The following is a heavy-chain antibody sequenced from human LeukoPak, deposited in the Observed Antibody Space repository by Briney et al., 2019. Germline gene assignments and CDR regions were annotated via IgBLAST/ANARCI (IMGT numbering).Heavy chain of an antibody. Sequence: ASVKVSCKASGYTFTSYGISWVRQATGQGLEWMGWMNPNCGNTGYAQKFQGRVTMTRNTSISTAYMELSSLRSEDTAVYYCARVGPASLEDGYNFDYWGQGTLVTVSS. D-gene: IGHD5-24*01. CDR1: GYTFTSYG. CDR2: MNPNCGNT. V-gene: IGHV1-8*02. CDR3: ARVGPASLEDGYNFDY. J-gene: IGHJ4*02.